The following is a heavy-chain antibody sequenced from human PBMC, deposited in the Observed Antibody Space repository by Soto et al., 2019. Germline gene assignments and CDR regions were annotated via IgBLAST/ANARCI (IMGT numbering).Heavy chain of an antibody. V-gene: IGHV3-23*01. CDR1: GFTFINYA. D-gene: IGHD3-10*01. J-gene: IGHJ2*01. Sequence: EVQLLESGGGLVQPGGSLRLSCAGSGFTFINYAMNWVRQALGKGLEWVSTISGGGDAPFFADSVRGRFTISRDNSKNTVTLQMNNLGVDDTAVYFCARKVPGSTSRPDYWYFDLWGRGTLVTVSS. CDR2: ISGGGDAP. CDR3: ARKVPGSTSRPDYWYFDL.